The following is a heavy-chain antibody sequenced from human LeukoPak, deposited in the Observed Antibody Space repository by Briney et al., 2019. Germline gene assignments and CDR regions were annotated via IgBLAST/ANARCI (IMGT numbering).Heavy chain of an antibody. Sequence: ASVKASCKASGYTFTSYYMHWVRQAPGQGLEWMGIINPSGGSTSYAQKFQGRVTMTRDMSTSTVYMELSSLRSEDTAVYYCARDYGVWSGYYATNFDYWGQGTLVTVSS. CDR2: INPSGGST. J-gene: IGHJ4*02. CDR3: ARDYGVWSGYYATNFDY. D-gene: IGHD3-3*01. CDR1: GYTFTSYY. V-gene: IGHV1-46*01.